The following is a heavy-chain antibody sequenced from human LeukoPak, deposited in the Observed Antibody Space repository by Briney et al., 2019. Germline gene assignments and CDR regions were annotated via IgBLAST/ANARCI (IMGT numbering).Heavy chain of an antibody. V-gene: IGHV4-59*01. D-gene: IGHD6-13*01. CDR3: AGGALDNSSWDEYYYYYGMDV. CDR1: GGSFSGYY. Sequence: SETLSLTCAVYGGSFSGYYWSWIRQPPGKGLEWIGYIYHSGSTNYNPSLKSRVTISVDTSKNQFSLKLSSVTAADTAVYYCAGGALDNSSWDEYYYYYGMDVWGQGTTVTVSS. J-gene: IGHJ6*02. CDR2: IYHSGST.